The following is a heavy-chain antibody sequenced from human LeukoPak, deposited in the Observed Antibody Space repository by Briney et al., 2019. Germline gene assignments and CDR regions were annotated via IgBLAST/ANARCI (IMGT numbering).Heavy chain of an antibody. CDR2: IYYSGST. J-gene: IGHJ1*01. V-gene: IGHV4-59*01. D-gene: IGHD6-19*01. Sequence: PSETLSLTCTVSGGSISSYYWSWIRQPPGKGLEWIGYIYYSGSTNYNPSLKSRVTISVDTSKNQFSLKLSSVTAADTAVYYCARGYSSGWYGPLQHWGQGTLVTVSS. CDR1: GGSISSYY. CDR3: ARGYSSGWYGPLQH.